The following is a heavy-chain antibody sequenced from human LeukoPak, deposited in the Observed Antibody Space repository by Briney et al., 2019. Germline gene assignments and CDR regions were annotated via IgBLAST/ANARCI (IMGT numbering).Heavy chain of an antibody. CDR1: GFSFTTYW. D-gene: IGHD3-9*01. J-gene: IGHJ3*02. CDR2: IKTDGSQI. CDR3: ASEGGTIVWFDAFDI. V-gene: IGHV3-7*01. Sequence: PGESLRLSCAASGFSFTTYWMGWVRQAPGKGLEWVANIKTDGSQIYYVDSVKGRFTISRDNAKNSLYLQMNSLRAEDTAVYYCASEGGTIVWFDAFDIWGQGTMVTVSS.